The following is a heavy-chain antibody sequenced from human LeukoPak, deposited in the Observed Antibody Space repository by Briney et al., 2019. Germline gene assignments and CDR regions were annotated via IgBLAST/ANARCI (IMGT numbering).Heavy chain of an antibody. CDR1: GGSISSYY. Sequence: PSETLSLTCTVSGGSISSYYWRWLRQPPGKGLEWIGYIYYSGSTNYNPSLKSRVTISVDTSKNQFSLKLSSVTAADTAVYYCARAPVVRGVIALFFDYWGQGTLVTVSS. CDR3: ARAPVVRGVIALFFDY. D-gene: IGHD3-10*01. V-gene: IGHV4-59*01. CDR2: IYYSGST. J-gene: IGHJ4*02.